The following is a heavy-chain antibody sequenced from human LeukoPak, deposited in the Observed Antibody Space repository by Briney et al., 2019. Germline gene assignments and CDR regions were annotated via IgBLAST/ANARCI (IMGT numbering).Heavy chain of an antibody. Sequence: ASVKVSCKASGYTFTGYYMHWVRQAPGQGLEWMGWINPNSGGTNYAQKFQGWVTMTRDTSISTAYMELSRLRSDDTAVYYCARGDSGSYFYYYYGKDVWGQGTTVTVSS. CDR1: GYTFTGYY. CDR2: INPNSGGT. V-gene: IGHV1-2*04. CDR3: ARGDSGSYFYYYYGKDV. J-gene: IGHJ6*02. D-gene: IGHD1-26*01.